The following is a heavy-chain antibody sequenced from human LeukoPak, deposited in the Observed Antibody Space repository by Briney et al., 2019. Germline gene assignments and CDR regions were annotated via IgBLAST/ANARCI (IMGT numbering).Heavy chain of an antibody. CDR1: GGSIRSSDYY. CDR3: ARALGYCSGGSCTRGYNWFDP. D-gene: IGHD2-15*01. CDR2: IYYGGST. V-gene: IGHV4-39*01. Sequence: PSETLSLTCTVSGGSIRSSDYYWGWIRQPSGKGLEWIGSIYYGGSTYYSPSLKSRVTISVDTSMNQFSLKLSFVTTADTAVYYCARALGYCSGGSCTRGYNWFDPWGQGTLVTVPS. J-gene: IGHJ5*02.